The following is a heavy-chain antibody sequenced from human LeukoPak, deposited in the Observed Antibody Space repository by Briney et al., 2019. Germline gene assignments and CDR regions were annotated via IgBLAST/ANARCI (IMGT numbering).Heavy chain of an antibody. Sequence: GGSLRLSCAASGFTFDDYGMSWVRQAPGKGLEWVSGINWNGGSTGYADSAKGRFTISRDNSKNTLYLQMNSLRAEDTAVYYCAKDSPIVSYWGQRTLVTVSS. V-gene: IGHV3-20*04. CDR1: GFTFDDYG. J-gene: IGHJ4*02. CDR2: INWNGGST. D-gene: IGHD3-22*01. CDR3: AKDSPIVSY.